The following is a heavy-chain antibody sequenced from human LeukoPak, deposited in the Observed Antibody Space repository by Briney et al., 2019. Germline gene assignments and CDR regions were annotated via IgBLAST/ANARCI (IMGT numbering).Heavy chain of an antibody. D-gene: IGHD2-21*02. J-gene: IGHJ5*02. CDR3: GLVTSGNWWFDP. CDR2: INPNSGAT. Sequence: ASVKVSCKASGYTFTSHYMHWVRQAPGQGLEWMGWINPNSGATNCAQNLQGRVTMTSDTSISTAYMELSSLTSDDTAVYYCGLVTSGNWWFDPWGQGTLVTVSS. V-gene: IGHV1-2*02. CDR1: GYTFTSHY.